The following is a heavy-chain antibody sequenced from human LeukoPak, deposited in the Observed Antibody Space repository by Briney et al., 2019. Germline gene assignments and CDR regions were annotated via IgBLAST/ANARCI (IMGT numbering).Heavy chain of an antibody. D-gene: IGHD3-3*01. V-gene: IGHV1-2*02. CDR1: GYTFIGYY. J-gene: IGHJ6*02. CDR2: INPNSGGT. Sequence: SVKVSCKASGYTFIGYYMHWVRQAPRQELEWMGWINPNSGGTNYAQKFHGTVTITRDTSISTAYMELNRLTTDDTAVYYCARGCPTILGVTRPHFYVMDVWGQGTTVTVS. CDR3: ARGCPTILGVTRPHFYVMDV.